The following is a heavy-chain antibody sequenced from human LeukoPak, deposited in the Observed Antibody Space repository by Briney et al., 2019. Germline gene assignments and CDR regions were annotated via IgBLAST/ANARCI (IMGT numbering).Heavy chain of an antibody. Sequence: GGSLRLSCTTSGFNFNNAWMNWVRQAPGKGLEWVSSISTSGSNTYYADSVRGRFTISRHNAKNTLYVQMNSLRTEDTAVYYCARVSHGDAFDIWGQGTMVTVSS. CDR2: ISTSGSNT. V-gene: IGHV3-21*04. CDR3: ARVSHGDAFDI. J-gene: IGHJ3*02. CDR1: GFNFNNAW.